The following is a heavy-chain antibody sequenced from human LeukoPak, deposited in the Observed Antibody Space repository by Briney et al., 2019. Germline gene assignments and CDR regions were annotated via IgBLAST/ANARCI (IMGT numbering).Heavy chain of an antibody. CDR3: ARDDDYDDHNTFDM. D-gene: IGHD4-17*01. J-gene: IGHJ3*02. V-gene: IGHV3-33*01. Sequence: GGSLRLSCAASGFVFSTYGMHWVRQAPGKGLEWVAVIWSHGNTKKYADSVTGRFTISRDNSKNTLYLEMNTLRAEDTAVYYCARDDDYDDHNTFDMWGHGTMFTVSS. CDR1: GFVFSTYG. CDR2: IWSHGNTK.